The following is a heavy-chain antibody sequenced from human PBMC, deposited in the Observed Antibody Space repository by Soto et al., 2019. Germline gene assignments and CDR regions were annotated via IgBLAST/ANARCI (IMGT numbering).Heavy chain of an antibody. CDR3: ARGGYYGSGSYSAWAY. D-gene: IGHD3-10*01. Sequence: QVQLVQSGAEVKKPGASVKVSCKASGYTFTSYYMHWVRQAPGQGLEWMGIINPSGGSTSYAQKCQGRVTMTRDTSTSTVYMELSSLRSEDTAVYYCARGGYYGSGSYSAWAYWGQGTLVTVSS. J-gene: IGHJ4*02. CDR1: GYTFTSYY. V-gene: IGHV1-46*01. CDR2: INPSGGST.